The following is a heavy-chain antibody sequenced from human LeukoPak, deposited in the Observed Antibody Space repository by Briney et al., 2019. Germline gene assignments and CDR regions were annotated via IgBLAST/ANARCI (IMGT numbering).Heavy chain of an antibody. CDR1: GGSISSYY. V-gene: IGHV4-59*08. D-gene: IGHD3-10*01. J-gene: IGHJ6*02. Sequence: SSETLSLTCTVSGGSISSYYWSWIRQPRGKGLEWIGYIYYSGSTNYNPSLKIRVTISADTSKNQFSLKLSSVTAADTAVYYCARYGSGSYSFGMDVWGQGTTVTVSS. CDR3: ARYGSGSYSFGMDV. CDR2: IYYSGST.